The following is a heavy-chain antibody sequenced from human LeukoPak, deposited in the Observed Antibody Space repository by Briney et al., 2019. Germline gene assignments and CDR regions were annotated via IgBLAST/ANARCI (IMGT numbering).Heavy chain of an antibody. J-gene: IGHJ4*02. CDR2: ISYDGSNK. CDR3: AKSTNGGIWFGELVFDY. V-gene: IGHV3-30*18. Sequence: GGSLRLSCAASGFTFSSYGMHWVRQAPGKGLEWVAVISYDGSNKYYADSVKGRFTISRDNSENTLYLQMNSLRAEDTAVYYCAKSTNGGIWFGELVFDYWGQGTLVTVSS. CDR1: GFTFSSYG. D-gene: IGHD3-10*01.